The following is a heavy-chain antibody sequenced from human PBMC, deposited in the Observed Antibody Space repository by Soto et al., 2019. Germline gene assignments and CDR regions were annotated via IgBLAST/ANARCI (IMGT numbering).Heavy chain of an antibody. CDR2: IIPIFGTA. CDR3: ARNAGGGYDVLYGMDV. V-gene: IGHV1-69*13. D-gene: IGHD5-12*01. J-gene: IGHJ6*02. CDR1: GGTFSSYA. Sequence: SVKVSCKASGGTFSSYAISWVRQAPGQGLEWMGGIIPIFGTANYAQKFQGRVTITADESTSTAYMELSSLRSEDTAVYYCARNAGGGYDVLYGMDVWGQGTTVTVTS.